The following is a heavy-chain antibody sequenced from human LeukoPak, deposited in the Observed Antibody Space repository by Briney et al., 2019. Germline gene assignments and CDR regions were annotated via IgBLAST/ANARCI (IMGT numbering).Heavy chain of an antibody. J-gene: IGHJ3*02. CDR3: AVGLHSGQFAFDI. V-gene: IGHV4-38-2*01. Sequence: PSETLSLTCAVSGYSISRGSYWGWIRQPPGKGLEWIGSVYHSGSAYDNPSLKSRVTISVDTSKNQFSLKLTSVTAADTAVYYCAVGLHSGQFAFDIWGQGTMVTVSS. CDR1: GYSISRGSY. CDR2: VYHSGSA. D-gene: IGHD5-24*01.